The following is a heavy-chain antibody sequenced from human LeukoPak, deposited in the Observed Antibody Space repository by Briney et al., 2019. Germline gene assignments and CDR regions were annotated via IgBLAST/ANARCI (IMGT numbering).Heavy chain of an antibody. CDR2: IYYSGST. V-gene: IGHV4-59*01. D-gene: IGHD3-10*01. CDR1: GGSISSYY. CDR3: ARASGPLGRGGFDY. J-gene: IGHJ4*02. Sequence: SETLSLTCTVSGGSISSYYWSWIRQPPGKGLEWIGYIYYSGSTNYNPSLKSRVTISVDTSKNQFSLKLSSVTAADTAVYYCARASGPLGRGGFDYWGQGTLVTVSS.